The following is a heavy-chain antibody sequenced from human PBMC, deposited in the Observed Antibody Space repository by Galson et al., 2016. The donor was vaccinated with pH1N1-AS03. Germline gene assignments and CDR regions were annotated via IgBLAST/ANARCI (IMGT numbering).Heavy chain of an antibody. CDR1: GFTFSSYS. D-gene: IGHD2-15*01. V-gene: IGHV3-21*01. CDR3: ARDDDLYSMDV. CDR2: INSVSRYI. J-gene: IGHJ6*02. Sequence: CAASGFTFSSYSMNWVRQAPGKGLEWVSSINSVSRYIYYGESVKGRFTISRDNAENTLYLKMNSLRADDTAVYYCARDDDLYSMDVWGHGTTVTVSS.